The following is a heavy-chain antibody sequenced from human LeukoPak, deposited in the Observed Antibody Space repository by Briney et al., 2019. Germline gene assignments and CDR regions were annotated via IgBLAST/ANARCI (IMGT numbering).Heavy chain of an antibody. D-gene: IGHD3-22*01. J-gene: IGHJ4*02. Sequence: GESLKISFKGSGCSFTSYWIGWVRPMPGKGMEWMGIIYPGDSDTRYSPSFQGQVTISADKSISTAYLQWSSLKASDTAMYYCARPRAYYYDSSGYYEVWGQGTLVTVAS. V-gene: IGHV5-51*01. CDR3: ARPRAYYYDSSGYYEV. CDR2: IYPGDSDT. CDR1: GCSFTSYW.